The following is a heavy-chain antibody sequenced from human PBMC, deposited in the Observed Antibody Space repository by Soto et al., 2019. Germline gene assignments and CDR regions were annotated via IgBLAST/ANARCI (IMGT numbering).Heavy chain of an antibody. V-gene: IGHV5-10-1*01. CDR1: GYSFTSYW. D-gene: IGHD3-10*01. J-gene: IGHJ6*02. CDR2: IDPSDSYT. Sequence: GESLKISCKGSGYSFTSYWISWVRQMPGKGLEWMGRIDPSDSYTNYSPSFQGHVTISADKSISTAYLQWSSLKASDTAMYYCARRYGSGSYHYYYYYGMDVWGQGTTVTVS. CDR3: ARRYGSGSYHYYYYYGMDV.